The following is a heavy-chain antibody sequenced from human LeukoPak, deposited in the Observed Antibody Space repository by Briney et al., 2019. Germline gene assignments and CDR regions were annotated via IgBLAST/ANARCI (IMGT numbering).Heavy chain of an antibody. CDR3: AKDHQSFGETDNYMDV. J-gene: IGHJ6*03. CDR2: IPYDGRSD. CDR1: GFTFSSYG. V-gene: IGHV3-30*02. Sequence: GGSLRLSCAASGFTFSSYGMHWVRQAPGKGLEWVTFIPYDGRSDYYADSVKGRFSISRDDSKNTVYLQMNRLRPEDTAVYFCAKDHQSFGETDNYMDVWGKGTTVTISS. D-gene: IGHD3-10*01.